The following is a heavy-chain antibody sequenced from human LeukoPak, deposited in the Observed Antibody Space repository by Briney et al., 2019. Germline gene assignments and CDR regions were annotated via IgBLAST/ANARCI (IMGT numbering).Heavy chain of an antibody. D-gene: IGHD3-3*01. V-gene: IGHV1-2*02. J-gene: IGHJ6*02. CDR3: ASAYYDFWSGSFSGPSSAYYYGMDV. CDR2: INPNSGGT. CDR1: GYTFTGYY. Sequence: ASVKVSCKASGYTFTGYYMHWVRQAPGQGLEWMGWINPNSGGTNYAQKFQGRVTMTGDTSISTAYMELSRLRSDDTAVYYCASAYYDFWSGSFSGPSSAYYYGMDVWGQGTTVTVSS.